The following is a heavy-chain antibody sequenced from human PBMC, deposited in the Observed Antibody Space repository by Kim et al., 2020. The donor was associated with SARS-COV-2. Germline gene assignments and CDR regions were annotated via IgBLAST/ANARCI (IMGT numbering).Heavy chain of an antibody. Sequence: GGSLRLSRAASGFTFGDYGMSWVRQAPGKGLEWVSGINWNGGSTGYADSVKGRFTISRDNAKNSLYLQMNSLRAEDTALYYCARGRKQWLTYYYYYGMDVWGQGTTVTVSS. CDR2: INWNGGST. CDR1: GFTFGDYG. CDR3: ARGRKQWLTYYYYYGMDV. J-gene: IGHJ6*02. V-gene: IGHV3-20*04. D-gene: IGHD6-19*01.